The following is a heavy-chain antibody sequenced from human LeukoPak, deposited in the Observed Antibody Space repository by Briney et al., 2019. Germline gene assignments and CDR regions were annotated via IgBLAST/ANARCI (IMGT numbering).Heavy chain of an antibody. V-gene: IGHV1-69*01. D-gene: IGHD1-1*01. CDR1: GGTFISYA. J-gene: IGHJ5*02. CDR2: IIPIFGTA. CDR3: ARDWNGGNWFDP. Sequence: SVKVSCKASGGTFISYAISWVRQAPGQGLEWMGGIIPIFGTANYAQKFQGRVTITADESTSTAYMELSSLRSEDTAVYYCARDWNGGNWFDPWGQGTLVTVSS.